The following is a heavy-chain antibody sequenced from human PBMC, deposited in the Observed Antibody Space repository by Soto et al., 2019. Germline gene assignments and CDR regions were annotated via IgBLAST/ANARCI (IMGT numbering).Heavy chain of an antibody. CDR1: GGTFSTNT. V-gene: IGHV1-69*01. CDR2: IMPIFGSA. CDR3: ARQFDSDTSGYYYAY. Sequence: QVQLVQSGAEVKKPGSSVKVSCKASGGTFSTNTISWVRQAPGQGLEWMGGIMPIFGSANYAQKFQGRVTITADEYTRTVYMELSRLRYEDTAVYYCARQFDSDTSGYYYAYWGQGTLVTVSS. J-gene: IGHJ4*02. D-gene: IGHD3-22*01.